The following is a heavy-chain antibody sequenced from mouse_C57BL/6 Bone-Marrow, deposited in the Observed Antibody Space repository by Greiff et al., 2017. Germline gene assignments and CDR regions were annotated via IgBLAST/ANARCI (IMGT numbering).Heavy chain of an antibody. CDR3: ARSGPAWLAY. CDR2: IRHKANGYTT. J-gene: IGHJ3*01. Sequence: EVKVVESGGGLVQPGGSLSLSCAASGFTFTDYYMSWVRQPPGKALEWLGFIRHKANGYTTAYSASVKGRFTISRDNSQSILYLQMNAQRAEDSATYYCARSGPAWLAYWGQGTLVTVSA. V-gene: IGHV7-3*01. CDR1: GFTFTDYY.